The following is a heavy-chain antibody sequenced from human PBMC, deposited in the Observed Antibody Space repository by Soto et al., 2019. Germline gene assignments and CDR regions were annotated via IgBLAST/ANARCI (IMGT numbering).Heavy chain of an antibody. CDR1: GYTFSSCY. CDR2: INPSGGSA. CDR3: ARDSGWFDP. J-gene: IGHJ5*02. D-gene: IGHD6-25*01. Sequence: ASVKVSCKASGYTFSSCYMHWLRQAPGQGLEWMGIINPSGGSATYAQKFQGRVTMTRDTSTSTVYMELSSLTSEDTAVYYCARDSGWFDPWGQGTLVTVSS. V-gene: IGHV1-46*01.